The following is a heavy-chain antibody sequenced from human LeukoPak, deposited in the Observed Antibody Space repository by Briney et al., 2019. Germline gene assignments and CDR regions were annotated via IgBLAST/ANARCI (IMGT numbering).Heavy chain of an antibody. D-gene: IGHD3-22*01. CDR2: IYISGRT. V-gene: IGHV4-4*07. CDR3: ARAGYYYDSSAYAIDY. J-gene: IGHJ4*02. CDR1: GGSISSYY. Sequence: SETLSLTCIVSGGSISSYYWSWIRQPAGRGLEWIGRIYISGRTNYNPSLKSRVTMSVDTSKNQFSLKLRSVTVADTAVYYCARAGYYYDSSAYAIDYWGQGTLVTVSS.